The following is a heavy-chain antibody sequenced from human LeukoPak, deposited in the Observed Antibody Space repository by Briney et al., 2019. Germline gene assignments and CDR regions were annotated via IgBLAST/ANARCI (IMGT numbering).Heavy chain of an antibody. CDR2: IYYSGST. D-gene: IGHD5-12*01. V-gene: IGHV4-59*01. CDR3: ARRDGYNSLDY. CDR1: GGSISSYY. J-gene: IGHJ4*02. Sequence: SETLSLTCTVSGGSISSYYWSWIRQPPGKGLEWIGYIYYSGSTNYNPSLKSRVTISVDTSKNQFSLKLSSVTAADTAVYYCARRDGYNSLDYWGQGTLVTVSS.